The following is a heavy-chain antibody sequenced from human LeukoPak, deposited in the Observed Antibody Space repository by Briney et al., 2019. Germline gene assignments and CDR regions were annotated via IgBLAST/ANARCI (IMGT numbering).Heavy chain of an antibody. CDR2: MNPNSGNT. CDR1: GYTFTSYD. V-gene: IGHV1-8*01. CDR3: ARGLQTTGEFDY. D-gene: IGHD4-11*01. Sequence: ASVKVSCKASGYTFTSYDINWVRQATGQGLEWMGWMNPNSGNTGYAQKFQGRVTMTRNTSISTAYMEPSSLRSEDTAVYYCARGLQTTGEFDYWGQGTLVTVSS. J-gene: IGHJ4*02.